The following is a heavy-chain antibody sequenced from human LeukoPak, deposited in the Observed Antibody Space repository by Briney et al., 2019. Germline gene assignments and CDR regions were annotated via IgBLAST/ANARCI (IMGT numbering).Heavy chain of an antibody. V-gene: IGHV4-30-4*08. CDR3: ARTTAAGPLGWFDP. J-gene: IGHJ5*02. CDR2: IYYSGST. D-gene: IGHD6-13*01. CDR1: GGSISSGDYY. Sequence: SETLSLTCTVSGGSISSGDYYWSWIRQPPGKGLEWIGNIYYSGSTYYNPSLKSRVTISVDTSKNQFSLKLSSVTAADTAVYYCARTTAAGPLGWFDPWGQGTLVTVSS.